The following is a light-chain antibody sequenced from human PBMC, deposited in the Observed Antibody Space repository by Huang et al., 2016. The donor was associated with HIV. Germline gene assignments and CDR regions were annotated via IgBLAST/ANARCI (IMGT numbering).Light chain of an antibody. J-gene: IGKJ3*01. CDR1: KDISNY. CDR3: QQYDNLSFT. Sequence: DIQMTQSPSSLSASVGDRVTITCQASKDISNYLNWYQQKPGKAPKLLIYDASNLATGVPARFSGSGSGTDFTFTISSLQPEDIATYYCQQYDNLSFTFGPGTKVDIK. V-gene: IGKV1-33*01. CDR2: DAS.